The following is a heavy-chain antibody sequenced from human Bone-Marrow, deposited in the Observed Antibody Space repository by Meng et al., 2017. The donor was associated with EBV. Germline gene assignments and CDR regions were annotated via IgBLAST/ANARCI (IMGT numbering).Heavy chain of an antibody. Sequence: QVQQVQAGGEVKKPGSSGKVSCKASGGTFSSYAISWVRQAPGQGLEWMGGIIPIFGTANYAQKFQGRVTITADESTSTAYMELSSLRSEDTAVYYCARGAVRGVIHWFDPWGQGTLVTVSS. CDR2: IIPIFGTA. V-gene: IGHV1-69*01. CDR3: ARGAVRGVIHWFDP. J-gene: IGHJ5*02. D-gene: IGHD3-10*01. CDR1: GGTFSSYA.